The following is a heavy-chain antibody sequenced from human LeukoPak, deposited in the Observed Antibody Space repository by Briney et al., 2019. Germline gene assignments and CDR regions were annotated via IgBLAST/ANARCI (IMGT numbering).Heavy chain of an antibody. CDR1: GFTFEDYV. D-gene: IGHD1-26*01. J-gene: IGHJ4*02. CDR2: ISWNSGSI. Sequence: GRSLRLSCAASGFTFEDYVMHGVRQAPGKGLEWGSGISWNSGSIGYADSVKGRFTISRDSAKNSLYLQMNSLRAEDTALYYCAKAISGSYLAAFDYWGQGTLVTVSS. V-gene: IGHV3-9*01. CDR3: AKAISGSYLAAFDY.